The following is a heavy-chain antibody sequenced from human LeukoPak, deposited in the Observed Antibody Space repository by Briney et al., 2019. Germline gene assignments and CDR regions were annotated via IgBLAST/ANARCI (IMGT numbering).Heavy chain of an antibody. CDR2: IGGSGGDI. CDR3: ARYARELDY. D-gene: IGHD2-2*01. Sequence: GGSLRLSCAASGFAFSDCYMTWIRQAPGKGLEYISYIGGSGGDITYADSERGRFTVSRDNAKNSLYLQMNSLRVEDTAVYYCARYARELDYWGQGSLVTVSS. J-gene: IGHJ4*02. CDR1: GFAFSDCY. V-gene: IGHV3-11*01.